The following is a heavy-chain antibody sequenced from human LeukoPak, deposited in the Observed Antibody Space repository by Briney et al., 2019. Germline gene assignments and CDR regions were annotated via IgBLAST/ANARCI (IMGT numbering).Heavy chain of an antibody. CDR1: GFTFGDYA. Sequence: GGSLRLSCRTSGFTFGDYAMSWVRQAPGKGLEWVGFIRSKTYGGTTEYDASVKGRFTISRDDSKSIAYLQMNSLKAEDTGVYYCTRVEWELPRNWGQGTLVTVST. J-gene: IGHJ4*02. V-gene: IGHV3-49*04. CDR3: TRVEWELPRN. CDR2: IRSKTYGGTT. D-gene: IGHD1-26*01.